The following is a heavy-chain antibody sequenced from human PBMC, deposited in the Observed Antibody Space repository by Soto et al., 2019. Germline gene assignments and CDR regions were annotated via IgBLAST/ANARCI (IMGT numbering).Heavy chain of an antibody. Sequence: EVQLVESGGGLIQPGGSLRLICAASGLSVTANYMTWVRQAPGKGLEWLSIIYRGGGTYYADSLKGRAIISRDGSRNMVFLHMNSLTAEDAGVYYCARRDDSETFYIWGRGTAVNVSS. CDR3: ARRDDSETFYI. CDR1: GLSVTANY. D-gene: IGHD5-18*01. J-gene: IGHJ3*02. V-gene: IGHV3-53*01. CDR2: IYRGGGT.